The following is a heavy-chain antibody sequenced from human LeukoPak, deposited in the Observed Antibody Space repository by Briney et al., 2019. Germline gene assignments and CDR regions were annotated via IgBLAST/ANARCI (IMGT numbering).Heavy chain of an antibody. CDR1: GYSISNGCY. Sequence: SETLSLTXTVSGYSISNGCYWDWIRQPPGRGLECIGNIYRSGSTSYNPSLKSRVTISVDTSKNQFSLKVNSVTAADTAVYYCARRHSSGWFYYWGQGTLVTVSS. CDR3: ARRHSSGWFYY. J-gene: IGHJ4*02. CDR2: IYRSGST. V-gene: IGHV4-38-2*02. D-gene: IGHD6-19*01.